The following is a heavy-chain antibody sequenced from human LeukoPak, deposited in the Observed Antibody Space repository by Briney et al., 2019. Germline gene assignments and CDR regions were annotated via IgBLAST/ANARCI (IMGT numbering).Heavy chain of an antibody. V-gene: IGHV3-30*04. CDR2: ISSDGSNK. CDR1: GFTFSSYD. Sequence: GGSLRLSCAASGFTFSSYDMHWVRQAPGKGLEWVAVISSDGSNKYYADSVKGRFTISRDHSKNSLFLQMNSLTAEDTAVYYCTRATAGFDYWGQGILVTVSS. D-gene: IGHD6-25*01. CDR3: TRATAGFDY. J-gene: IGHJ4*02.